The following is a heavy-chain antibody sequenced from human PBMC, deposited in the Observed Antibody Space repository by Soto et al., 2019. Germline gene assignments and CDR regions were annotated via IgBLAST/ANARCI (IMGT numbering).Heavy chain of an antibody. CDR1: GYTFTDHS. V-gene: IGHV1-18*01. CDR2: ISTSRGNT. J-gene: IGHJ4*02. Sequence: QVQLVQSGSEVEKPGASVKLSCKASGYTFTDHSLSWVRLAPGHGLEWMGWISTSRGNTNYAQKFQGRLTLTTDTSTSTAYMELKSLRSDDTAVYYCARERTNFLDYWGQGILVTVSS. CDR3: ARERTNFLDY. D-gene: IGHD2-8*01.